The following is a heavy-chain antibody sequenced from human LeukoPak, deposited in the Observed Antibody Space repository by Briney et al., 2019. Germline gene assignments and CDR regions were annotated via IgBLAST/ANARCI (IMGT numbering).Heavy chain of an antibody. D-gene: IGHD3-3*01. V-gene: IGHV1-8*01. CDR1: GYTFTSYD. J-gene: IGHJ4*02. Sequence: EASVKVSCKASGYTFTSYDINWVRQATGQGLEWMGWMNPNSGNTGYAQKFQGRVTMTRNTSISTAYMELSSLRSEDTAVYCCARGGGDYDFWSGYYYFDYWGQGTLVTVSS. CDR2: MNPNSGNT. CDR3: ARGGGDYDFWSGYYYFDY.